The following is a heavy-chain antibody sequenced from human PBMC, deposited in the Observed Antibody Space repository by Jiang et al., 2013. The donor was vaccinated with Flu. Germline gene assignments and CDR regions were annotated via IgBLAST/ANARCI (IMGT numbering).Heavy chain of an antibody. V-gene: IGHV4-31*03. J-gene: IGHJ1*01. D-gene: IGHD3-22*01. CDR3: ASLNYDSSGYYYDAEYFQH. CDR2: IYYSGST. Sequence: GSGLVKPSQTLSLTCTVSGGSISSGGYYWSWIRQHPGKGLEWIGYIYYSGSTYYNPSLKSRVTISVDTSKNQFSLKLSSVTAADTAVYYCASLNYDSSGYYYDAEYFQHWGQGTLVTVSS. CDR1: GGSISSGGYY.